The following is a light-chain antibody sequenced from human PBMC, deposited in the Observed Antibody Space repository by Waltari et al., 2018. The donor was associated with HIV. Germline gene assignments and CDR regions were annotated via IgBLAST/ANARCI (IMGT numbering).Light chain of an antibody. V-gene: IGLV3-21*02. Sequence: SSVLTQSPSVSVAPGQTASITCGGNNIGSKSVPWYQQKAGQAPVLVVYNGSDRPSGIPERFSGSRSGNTATLTISSVEAGDEADYYCHVWDRSSDHHVFGPGTKVTVL. CDR3: HVWDRSSDHHV. CDR1: NIGSKS. J-gene: IGLJ1*01. CDR2: NGS.